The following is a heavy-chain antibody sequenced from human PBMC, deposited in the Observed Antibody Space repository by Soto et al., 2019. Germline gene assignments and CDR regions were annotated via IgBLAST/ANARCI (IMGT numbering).Heavy chain of an antibody. J-gene: IGHJ6*02. CDR1: GGSVSSSSYY. V-gene: IGHV4-39*02. CDR3: AGEGYSSSWYRDYYYYYGMDV. D-gene: IGHD6-13*01. CDR2: IYYSGST. Sequence: SETLSLTCTVSGGSVSSSSYYCAWVRQPPGKGLEWIGSIYYSGSTYYNPSLKSRVTISVDTSKNQFSLKLSSVTAADTAVYYCAGEGYSSSWYRDYYYYYGMDVWGQGTTVTVSS.